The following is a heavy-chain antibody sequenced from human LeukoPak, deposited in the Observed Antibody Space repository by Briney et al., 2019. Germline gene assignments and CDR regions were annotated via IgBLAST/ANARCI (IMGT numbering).Heavy chain of an antibody. D-gene: IGHD2-21*02. V-gene: IGHV1-69*01. CDR2: IIPIFGTA. CDR3: ARTVVVTATPMYYFDY. Sequence: SVKASCKASGGTFSSYAISWVRQAPGQGLEWMGGIIPIFGTANYAQKFQGRVTITADESTSTAYMELSSLRSEDTAVYYCARTVVVTATPMYYFDYWGQGTLVTVSS. CDR1: GGTFSSYA. J-gene: IGHJ4*02.